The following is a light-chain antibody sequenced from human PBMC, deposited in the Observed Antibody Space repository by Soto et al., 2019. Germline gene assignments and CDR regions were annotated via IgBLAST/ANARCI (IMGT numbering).Light chain of an antibody. J-gene: IGKJ1*01. Sequence: DVHLTQSPSTLSASVVGIFTIISRASQIISSWLAWYQQKPGKAPKLLIYKASSLESGVPSRFSGSGSGTEFTLTISSLQPDDFATYYCQHYNSYSEAFGQGTKVDIK. V-gene: IGKV1-5*03. CDR1: QIISSW. CDR2: KAS. CDR3: QHYNSYSEA.